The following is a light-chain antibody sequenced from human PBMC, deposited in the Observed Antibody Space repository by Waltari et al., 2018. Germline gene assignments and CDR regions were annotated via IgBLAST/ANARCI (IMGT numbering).Light chain of an antibody. V-gene: IGKV3-20*01. CDR3: QKYVSLPAT. Sequence: ELVSTQSPGTLFLSPGERATLSCRARRSVSRFLAWYQQKPAQAPRLLIYDASTRATGIPDRFSGSGSGTDFSLTISRLEPEDFAVYYCQKYVSLPATFGQGTKVEIK. J-gene: IGKJ1*01. CDR1: RSVSRF. CDR2: DAS.